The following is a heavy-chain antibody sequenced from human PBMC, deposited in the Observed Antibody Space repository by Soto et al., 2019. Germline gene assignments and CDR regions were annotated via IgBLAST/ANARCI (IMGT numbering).Heavy chain of an antibody. D-gene: IGHD1-26*01. V-gene: IGHV1-18*01. CDR2: ISAYNGNT. Sequence: QVQLVQSGAEVKKPGTSVKVSCKASGYTFTSYGISWVRQAPGQGLEWMGWISAYNGNTNYAQKLQGRVTMTTDTSTSTAYMELRSLRSDDTAVYYCARATPRVGATDQGDYWGQGTLVTVSS. J-gene: IGHJ4*02. CDR1: GYTFTSYG. CDR3: ARATPRVGATDQGDY.